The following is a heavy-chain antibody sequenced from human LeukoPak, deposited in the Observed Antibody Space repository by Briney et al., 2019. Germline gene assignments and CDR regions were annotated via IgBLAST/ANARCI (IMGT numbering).Heavy chain of an antibody. CDR1: GFTFSSYA. D-gene: IGHD3-22*01. CDR3: ARDRDYYDSSGYFDY. CDR2: ISYDGSNK. Sequence: GGSLRLSCAASGFTFSSYAMHWVRQAPGKGLEWVAVISYDGSNKYYADSVKGRFTISRDNSKNTLYLQMNSLRAEDTAVYYCARDRDYYDSSGYFDYWGQGTLVTVSS. V-gene: IGHV3-30*04. J-gene: IGHJ4*02.